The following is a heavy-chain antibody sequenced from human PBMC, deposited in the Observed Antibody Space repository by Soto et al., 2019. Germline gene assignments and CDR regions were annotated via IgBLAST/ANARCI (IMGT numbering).Heavy chain of an antibody. Sequence: HPGGSLRLSCAASGFTFSSYGMHWVRQAPGKGLEWVAVIWYDGSNKYYADSVKGRFTISRDNSKNTLYLQMNSLRAEDTAVYYCARDYGDSGWGFDYWGQGTLVTVSS. V-gene: IGHV3-33*01. D-gene: IGHD4-17*01. CDR1: GFTFSSYG. J-gene: IGHJ4*02. CDR3: ARDYGDSGWGFDY. CDR2: IWYDGSNK.